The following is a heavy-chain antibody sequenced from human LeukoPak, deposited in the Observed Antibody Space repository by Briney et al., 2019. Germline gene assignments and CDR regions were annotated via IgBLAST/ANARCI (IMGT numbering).Heavy chain of an antibody. CDR2: MNPNSGNT. CDR3: ARRTPRCGGTCYDAFDV. Sequence: ASVKVSCKASGYTFTSYDINWVRQATGQGLEWMGWMNPNSGNTGYAQKFQGRVTMTGNTSISTAYMELSSLRSEDTAVYYCARRTPRCGGTCYDAFDVWGQGTMVTVSS. J-gene: IGHJ3*01. CDR1: GYTFTSYD. V-gene: IGHV1-8*01. D-gene: IGHD2-21*01.